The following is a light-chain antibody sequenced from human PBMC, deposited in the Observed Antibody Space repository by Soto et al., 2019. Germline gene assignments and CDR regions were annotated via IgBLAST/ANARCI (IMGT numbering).Light chain of an antibody. CDR1: SXDVGGYNH. CDR2: EVR. Sequence: QSVLTQPASVSGSPGQSITISCTGTSXDVGGYNHVSWYQQHPGKAPKLMIHEVRNRPSGVSNRFSGSKSGNTASLTISGLQAEDEADYYCSSYTTSSTRVFGTGTKVTVL. J-gene: IGLJ1*01. CDR3: SSYTTSSTRV. V-gene: IGLV2-14*01.